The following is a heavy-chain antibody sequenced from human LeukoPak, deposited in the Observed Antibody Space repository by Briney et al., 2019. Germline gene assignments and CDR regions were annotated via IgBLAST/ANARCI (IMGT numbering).Heavy chain of an antibody. CDR1: GFTLSSYE. V-gene: IGHV3-48*03. CDR3: ASGTQSDY. J-gene: IGHJ4*02. D-gene: IGHD1-14*01. Sequence: PGGSLRLSCEPSGFTLSSYEMNWVSQAPGKGLEWVSCVSSSGSTEYYADSVKGRFTISRDNAKNSLFLQMSSLRAEDTAVYYCASGTQSDYWGQGTLVTVSS. CDR2: VSSSGSTE.